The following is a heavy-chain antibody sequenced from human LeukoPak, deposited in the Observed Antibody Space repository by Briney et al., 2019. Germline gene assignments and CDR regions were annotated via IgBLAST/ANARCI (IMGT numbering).Heavy chain of an antibody. CDR2: IYTSGRT. V-gene: IGHV4-4*07. J-gene: IGHJ4*02. Sequence: SETLSLTCTVSGGSISSYYWSWIRQPAGKGLEWIGRIYTSGRTNYNPSLKSRVTMSVDTSKNQFSLKLSSVTAADTDVYYCAREDSSSWLFDYWGQGTLITVSS. D-gene: IGHD6-13*01. CDR1: GGSISSYY. CDR3: AREDSSSWLFDY.